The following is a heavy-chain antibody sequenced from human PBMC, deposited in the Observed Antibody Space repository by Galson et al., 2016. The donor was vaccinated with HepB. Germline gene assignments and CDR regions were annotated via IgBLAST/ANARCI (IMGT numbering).Heavy chain of an antibody. D-gene: IGHD3-10*01. V-gene: IGHV2-5*02. CDR3: AHRLGLNYYGSGTYDY. J-gene: IGHJ4*02. CDR1: GFSLSTSGVG. Sequence: PALVKPTQTLTLTCTFSGFSLSTSGVGVGWIRQPPGKALEWLALIYWDDDKRYHPSLKRRLTITKDTPKNQVVLTMTNMDPVDTATYYCAHRLGLNYYGSGTYDYWGQGTLVTVSS. CDR2: IYWDDDK.